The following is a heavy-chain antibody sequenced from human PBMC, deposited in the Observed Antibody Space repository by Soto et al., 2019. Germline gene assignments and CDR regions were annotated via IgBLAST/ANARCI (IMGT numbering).Heavy chain of an antibody. CDR2: IIAGNGNT. J-gene: IGHJ6*02. CDR1: GYTFTSNA. D-gene: IGHD2-15*01. Sequence: QVQLVQSGAEEKKPGASVKVSCKASGYTFTSNAMHWVRQAPGQRLEWMGWIIAGNGNTKYSQKFQGRVSITRDTSPTTAYMELSSLRSEDTAVYYCARTFQYCSGGSCYYAMDVWGQGTTVTVSS. V-gene: IGHV1-3*05. CDR3: ARTFQYCSGGSCYYAMDV.